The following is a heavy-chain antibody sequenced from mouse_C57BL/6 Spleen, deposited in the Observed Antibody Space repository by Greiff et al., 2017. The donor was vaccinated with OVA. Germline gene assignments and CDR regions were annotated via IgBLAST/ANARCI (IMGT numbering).Heavy chain of an antibody. D-gene: IGHD3-2*02. CDR2: IYPGSGST. CDR1: GYTFTSYW. Sequence: VQLQQPGAELVKPGASVKMSCKASGYTFTSYWITWVKQRPGQGLEWIGDIYPGSGSTNYNEKFKSKATLTVDTSSSTAYMQLSSLTSEDSAVYYCAGRGAAQPTFAYWGQGTLVTVSA. J-gene: IGHJ3*01. V-gene: IGHV1-55*01. CDR3: AGRGAAQPTFAY.